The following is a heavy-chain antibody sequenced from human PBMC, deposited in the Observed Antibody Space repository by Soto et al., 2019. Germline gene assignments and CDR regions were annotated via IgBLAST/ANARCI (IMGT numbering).Heavy chain of an antibody. J-gene: IGHJ6*03. CDR1: GFTFTSSA. CDR2: IVVGSGNT. CDR3: ARGYCSGGSCYSFFNYYYYMDV. V-gene: IGHV1-58*01. Sequence: GASVKVSCKASGFTFTSSAVQWVRQARGQRLEWIGWIVVGSGNTNYAQKFQERVTITRDMSTSTAYMELSSLRSEDTAVYYCARGYCSGGSCYSFFNYYYYMDVWGKGTTVTVSS. D-gene: IGHD2-15*01.